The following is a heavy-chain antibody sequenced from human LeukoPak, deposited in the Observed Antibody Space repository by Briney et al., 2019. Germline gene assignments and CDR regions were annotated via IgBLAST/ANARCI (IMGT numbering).Heavy chain of an antibody. CDR1: GFSFHTHW. D-gene: IGHD2/OR15-2a*01. J-gene: IGHJ6*02. V-gene: IGHV3-7*01. Sequence: GGSLRLSCAASGFSFHTHWMSWVRQTPGKGLEWVANIKQHGSSKEYVDSVRGRFTISRDNAKNSLYLQLNSLRAEDTAVYYCARRTTEIVVSGWGYGMDVWGHGTTVIVSS. CDR2: IKQHGSSK. CDR3: ARRTTEIVVSGWGYGMDV.